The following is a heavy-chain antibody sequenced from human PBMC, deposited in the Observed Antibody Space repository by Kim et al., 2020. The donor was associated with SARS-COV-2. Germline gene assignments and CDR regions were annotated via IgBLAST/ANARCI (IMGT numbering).Heavy chain of an antibody. CDR2: FDPEDGET. V-gene: IGHV1-24*01. CDR3: ATNPVAAAYYYYGMDV. D-gene: IGHD6-13*01. CDR1: GYTLTELS. J-gene: IGHJ6*02. Sequence: ASVKVSCKVSGYTLTELSMHWVRQAPGKGLEWMGGFDPEDGETIYAQKFQGRVTMTEDTSTDTAYMVLSSLRSEDTAVYYCATNPVAAAYYYYGMDVWGQGTTVTVSS.